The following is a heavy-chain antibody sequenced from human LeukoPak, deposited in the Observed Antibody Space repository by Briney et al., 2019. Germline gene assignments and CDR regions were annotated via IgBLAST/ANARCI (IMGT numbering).Heavy chain of an antibody. V-gene: IGHV4-59*01. CDR2: IYYSGST. Sequence: SETLDPTFTVSGGSISSYYWSWIRQPPGKGLEWIGYIYYSGSTNYNPSLKSRVTISVDTSKNQFSLKLSSVTAADTAVYYCARLAVEGYYYYGMDVWGQGTTVTVSS. J-gene: IGHJ6*02. CDR3: ARLAVEGYYYYGMDV. CDR1: GGSISSYY.